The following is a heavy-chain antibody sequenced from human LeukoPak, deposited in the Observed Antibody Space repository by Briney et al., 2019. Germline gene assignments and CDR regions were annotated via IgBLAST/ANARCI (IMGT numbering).Heavy chain of an antibody. V-gene: IGHV3-30*02. CDR2: IRYDGSNK. D-gene: IGHD3-10*01. Sequence: GSLRLSCAASGFTFSSYGMHWVRQAPGKGLEWVAFIRYDGSNKYYADSVKGRFTISRDNSKNTLYLQMNSLRAEDTAVYYCAKVYGSGSFYRGIWDYWGQGTLVTVSS. J-gene: IGHJ4*02. CDR1: GFTFSSYG. CDR3: AKVYGSGSFYRGIWDY.